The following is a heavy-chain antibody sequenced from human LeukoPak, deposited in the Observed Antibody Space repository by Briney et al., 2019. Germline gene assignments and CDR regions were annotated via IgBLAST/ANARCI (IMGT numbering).Heavy chain of an antibody. Sequence: PSETLSLTCTASGDSISGYYWSWIRQPPGKGLEWIGYIYNSGSTNYNPSLKSRVTISVDTSKNQFSLKLSSVTAADTAVYYCARDRWHGRWGQGTLVTVSS. CDR1: GDSISGYY. CDR3: ARDRWHGR. J-gene: IGHJ4*02. D-gene: IGHD3-16*02. CDR2: IYNSGST. V-gene: IGHV4-59*01.